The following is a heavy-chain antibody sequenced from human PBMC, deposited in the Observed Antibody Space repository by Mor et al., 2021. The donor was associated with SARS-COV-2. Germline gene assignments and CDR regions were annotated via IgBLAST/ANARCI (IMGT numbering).Heavy chain of an antibody. Sequence: IYPGDSDTRHSPTFQGQVTISADKSISTAYLQWSSLKASDTAMYYCAILVVTAINRGWFDPWGQGTLVTVSS. CDR3: AILVVTAINRGWFDP. J-gene: IGHJ5*02. CDR2: IYPGDSDT. V-gene: IGHV5-51*01. D-gene: IGHD2-21*02.